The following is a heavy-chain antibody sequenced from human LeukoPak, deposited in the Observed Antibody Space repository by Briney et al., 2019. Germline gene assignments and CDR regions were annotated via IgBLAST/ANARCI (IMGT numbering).Heavy chain of an antibody. Sequence: GGSLRLSCAASGFTFSSYAMHWVRQAPGKGLEWVAVISYDGSNKYYADSVKGRFTISRDNSKNTLYLQMNSLRAEDTAVYYCARDQTVPPEWVYYDYGMDVLGQGTTVTVSS. D-gene: IGHD2-2*01. V-gene: IGHV3-30-3*01. CDR2: ISYDGSNK. CDR1: GFTFSSYA. CDR3: ARDQTVPPEWVYYDYGMDV. J-gene: IGHJ6*02.